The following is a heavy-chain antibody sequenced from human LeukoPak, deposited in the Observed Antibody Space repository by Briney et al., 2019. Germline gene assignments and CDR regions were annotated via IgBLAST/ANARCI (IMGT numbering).Heavy chain of an antibody. V-gene: IGHV1-69*04. J-gene: IGHJ3*02. CDR3: ARASTEYQLLDAFDI. CDR2: IIPIRGIA. CDR1: GGTFSSYA. D-gene: IGHD2-2*01. Sequence: SVKVSCKASGGTFSSYAISWVRQAPGQGLEWMGRIIPIRGIANYAQKFQGRVTITADKSTSTAYMELSSLRSEDTAVYYCARASTEYQLLDAFDIWGQGTMVTVSS.